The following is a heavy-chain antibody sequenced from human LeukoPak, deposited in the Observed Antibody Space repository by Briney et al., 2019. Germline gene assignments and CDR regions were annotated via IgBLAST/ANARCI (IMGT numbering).Heavy chain of an antibody. J-gene: IGHJ3*02. CDR2: INPSGGST. V-gene: IGHV1-46*01. Sequence: ASVTVSCKASGYTFTSYYMHWVRQPPGQGLEWMGIINPSGGSTSYAQKFQGRVTMTRDMSTSTVYMELSSLRAEDTAVYYCATEAQQYQLPRTDAFDIWGQGTMVTVSS. CDR3: ATEAQQYQLPRTDAFDI. CDR1: GYTFTSYY. D-gene: IGHD2-2*01.